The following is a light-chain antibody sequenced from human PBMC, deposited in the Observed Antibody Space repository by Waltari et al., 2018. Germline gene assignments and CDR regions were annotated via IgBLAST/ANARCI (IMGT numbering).Light chain of an antibody. J-gene: IGLJ2*01. CDR3: QLWDSSSDHVV. V-gene: IGLV3-21*04. CDR1: NIGSKS. Sequence: SYELTQPPSVSVAPGKTARITCGGNNIGSKSVQWYQQKPGQAPEVVMYDDKDRPSGIPERLSGSNSGNTATLTISRVEAGDEADYYCQLWDSSSDHVVFGGGTKLTVL. CDR2: DDK.